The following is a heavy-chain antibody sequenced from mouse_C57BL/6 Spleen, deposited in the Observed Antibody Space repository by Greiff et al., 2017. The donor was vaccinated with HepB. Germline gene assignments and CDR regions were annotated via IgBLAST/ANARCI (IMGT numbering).Heavy chain of an antibody. D-gene: IGHD2-13*01. CDR3: ARGDGDLYCYAMDY. Sequence: ESGPGLVKPSQSLSLTCSVTGYSITSGYYWNWIRQFPGNKLEWMGYISYDGSNNYNPSLKNRISITRDTSKNQFFLKLNSVTTEDTATYYCARGDGDLYCYAMDYWGQGTSVTVSS. CDR1: GYSITSGYY. V-gene: IGHV3-6*01. J-gene: IGHJ4*01. CDR2: ISYDGSN.